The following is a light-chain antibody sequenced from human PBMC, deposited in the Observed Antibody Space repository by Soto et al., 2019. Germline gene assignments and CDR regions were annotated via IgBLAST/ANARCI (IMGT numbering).Light chain of an antibody. CDR1: QDVSQW. CDR3: QQYDSDSYT. Sequence: DIQMTQSPSTLSASVGDRVIITCRASQDVSQWLAWYQKKPGKAPKLLIYKASQLESGVPSRFSGRGSGTEFTLTIRDLQPDDFATYFCQQYDSDSYTFGQGTKVDIK. V-gene: IGKV1-5*03. J-gene: IGKJ2*01. CDR2: KAS.